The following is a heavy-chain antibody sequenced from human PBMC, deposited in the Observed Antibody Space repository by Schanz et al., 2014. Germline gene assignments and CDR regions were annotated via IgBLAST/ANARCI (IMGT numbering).Heavy chain of an antibody. CDR3: ATASSPVREAGAGSSFHL. J-gene: IGHJ5*02. CDR1: TSIFNHAW. Sequence: VRLVESGGGLVKPGGSLRLSCAASTSIFNHAWMSWVRQAPGKGLEWLGRIKSKTDGETTYYAAPVKGRFSISRDDSQSTLYLQMNSLKIEDTAVYYCATASSPVREAGAGSSFHLWGQGTLVTVSP. D-gene: IGHD6-13*01. CDR2: IKSKTDGETT. V-gene: IGHV3-15*01.